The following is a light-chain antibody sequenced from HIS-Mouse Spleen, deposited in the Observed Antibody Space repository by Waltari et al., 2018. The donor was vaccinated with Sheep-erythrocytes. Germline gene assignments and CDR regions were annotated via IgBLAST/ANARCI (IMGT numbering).Light chain of an antibody. J-gene: IGLJ3*02. Sequence: QSALTQPASVSGSPGQSITISCTGTSSDVWSYNLVPWYQQHPGKAPKLMIYEGSKRPSGVSNRFSGSKSGNTASLTISGLQAEDEADYYCCSYAGSSTPWVFGGGTKLTVL. CDR1: SSDVWSYNL. CDR3: CSYAGSSTPWV. CDR2: EGS. V-gene: IGLV2-23*01.